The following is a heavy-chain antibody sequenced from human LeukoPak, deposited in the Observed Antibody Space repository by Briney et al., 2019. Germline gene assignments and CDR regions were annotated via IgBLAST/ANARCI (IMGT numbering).Heavy chain of an antibody. Sequence: PSQTLSLTCAISGDRVSSNSAAWNWIRQSPSRGLEWLGRTYSRSKLYNDYAVSVKSRITINPDTSKNQFSLQLNSVTPEDTAVYYCARGTSSGWYYSFDYWGQGTLVTVSS. J-gene: IGHJ4*02. D-gene: IGHD6-19*01. CDR2: TYSRSKLYN. CDR1: GDRVSSNSAA. CDR3: ARGTSSGWYYSFDY. V-gene: IGHV6-1*01.